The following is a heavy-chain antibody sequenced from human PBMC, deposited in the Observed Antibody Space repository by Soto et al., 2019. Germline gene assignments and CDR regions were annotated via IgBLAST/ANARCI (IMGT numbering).Heavy chain of an antibody. J-gene: IGHJ3*02. V-gene: IGHV1-2*02. CDR1: GYPVTAYY. Sequence: QLHLVQSGAVVKKPGASVTVSCSASGYPVTAYYMHWVRQAPGRGLEWMGGINPATGAAKYTQTFPGRVNQARENSTSTVLLETRGPNTGEPALFYRAGGGGVGVAGSAAFDMWGQGTLVTVSS. CDR2: INPATGAA. D-gene: IGHD3-3*01. CDR3: AGGGGVGVAGSAAFDM.